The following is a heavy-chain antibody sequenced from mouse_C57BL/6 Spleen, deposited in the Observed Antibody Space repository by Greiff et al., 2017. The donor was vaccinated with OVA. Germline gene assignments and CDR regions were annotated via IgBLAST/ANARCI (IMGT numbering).Heavy chain of an antibody. D-gene: IGHD1-1*01. CDR2: IWSGGST. Sequence: VQLQQSVPGLVQPSQSLSITCTVSGFSLTSYGVHCVRQSPGKGLDLLGVIWSGGSTDYNAAFISRLSISKDNSKSQVFFKMNSLQADDTAIYYCARNGPIITTGYFDYWGQGTTLTVSS. J-gene: IGHJ2*01. CDR3: ARNGPIITTGYFDY. V-gene: IGHV2-2*01. CDR1: GFSLTSYG.